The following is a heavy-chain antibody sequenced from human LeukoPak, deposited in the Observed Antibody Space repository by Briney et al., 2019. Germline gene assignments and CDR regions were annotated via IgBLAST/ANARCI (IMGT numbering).Heavy chain of an antibody. CDR2: IYYSGST. D-gene: IGHD6-19*01. CDR1: GGSISSSSYY. V-gene: IGHV4-39*01. CDR3: AKLEVAGHYYFDY. J-gene: IGHJ4*02. Sequence: SETLSLTCTVSGGSISSSSYYWGWIRQPPGKGLEWIGSIYYSGSTYYNPSLKSRVTISVDTSKNQFSLKLSSVTAADTAVYYCAKLEVAGHYYFDYWGQGTLVTVSS.